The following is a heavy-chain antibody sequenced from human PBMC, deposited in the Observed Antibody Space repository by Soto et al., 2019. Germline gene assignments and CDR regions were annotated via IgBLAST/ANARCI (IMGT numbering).Heavy chain of an antibody. J-gene: IGHJ6*02. CDR1: GYTFTGYY. CDR2: INPNSGGT. V-gene: IGHV1-2*04. D-gene: IGHD4-4*01. CDR3: ARDRPTVTTVYYYYGMDV. Sequence: ASVKVSCKASGYTFTGYYMHWVRQPPGQGLEWMGWINPNSGGTNYAQKFQGWVTMTRDTSISTPYMELSRLRSDDTAVYYCARDRPTVTTVYYYYGMDVWGQGTTVPAP.